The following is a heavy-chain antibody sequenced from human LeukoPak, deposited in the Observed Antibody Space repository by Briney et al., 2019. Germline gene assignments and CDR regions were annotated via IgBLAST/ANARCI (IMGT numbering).Heavy chain of an antibody. CDR1: GFTFSSFA. CDR3: AKDPPGHGPDFDY. CDR2: ISGSGGST. D-gene: IGHD4-17*01. Sequence: GGSLRLSCAASGFTFSSFAMNWVRQAPGEGLEWVSAISGSGGSTYYVDSVKGRFTISRDNSKNTLYLQMNSLRDEDTAVYYCAKDPPGHGPDFDYWGQGTLVTVSS. V-gene: IGHV3-23*01. J-gene: IGHJ4*02.